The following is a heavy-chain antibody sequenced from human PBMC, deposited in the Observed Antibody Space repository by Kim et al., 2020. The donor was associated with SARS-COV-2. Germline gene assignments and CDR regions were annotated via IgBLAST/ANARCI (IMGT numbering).Heavy chain of an antibody. CDR3: LGGFYFDY. D-gene: IGHD3-16*01. V-gene: IGHV1-3*01. J-gene: IGHJ4*02. Sequence: GNGNTIYSPKFQRRVTFTTDTSASTAYMELSFLRSEDSAVYYCLGGFYFDYWGQGTLVTVSS. CDR2: GNGNT.